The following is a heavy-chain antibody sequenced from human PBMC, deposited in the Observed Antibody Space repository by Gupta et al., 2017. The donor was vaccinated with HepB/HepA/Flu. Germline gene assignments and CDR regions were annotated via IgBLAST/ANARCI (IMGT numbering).Heavy chain of an antibody. Sequence: EVKLVETGGGLVQPGGSLRLSCAASGFTFSSFWMHWFRQTPGKGLMWVSRINEDGTIINYADSVKGRFTISRDNGRNTLFLQMNGLGAEDTAVYYCTRGGIEPVDLWGQGTLVMVSS. CDR3: TRGGIEPVDL. V-gene: IGHV3-74*01. J-gene: IGHJ4*02. D-gene: IGHD2-21*01. CDR2: INEDGTII. CDR1: GFTFSSFW.